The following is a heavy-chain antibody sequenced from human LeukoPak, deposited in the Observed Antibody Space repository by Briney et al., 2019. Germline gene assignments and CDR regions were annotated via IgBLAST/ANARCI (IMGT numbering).Heavy chain of an antibody. D-gene: IGHD2-15*01. CDR2: IVVGSGNT. CDR3: AAVYCSGGSCYSEVLDY. Sequence: SVKVSCKASGFTFTSSAMQWVRQARGQRLEWIGWIVVGSGNTNYAQKFQERVTITRDMSTSTAYMELSSLRSEDTGVYYCAAVYCSGGSCYSEVLDYWGQGTLVTVSS. V-gene: IGHV1-58*02. J-gene: IGHJ4*02. CDR1: GFTFTSSA.